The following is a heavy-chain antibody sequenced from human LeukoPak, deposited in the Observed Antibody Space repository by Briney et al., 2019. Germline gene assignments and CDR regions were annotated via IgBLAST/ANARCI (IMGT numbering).Heavy chain of an antibody. CDR2: ISGSGGST. CDR3: AKVDCSSTSCYCGY. D-gene: IGHD2-2*01. CDR1: GFTFSNAW. V-gene: IGHV3-23*01. J-gene: IGHJ4*02. Sequence: GGSLRLSCAASGFTFSNAWMSWVRQAPGKGLEWVSAISGSGGSTYYADSVKGRFTISRDNSKNTLYLQMNSLRAEDTAVYYCAKVDCSSTSCYCGYWGQGTLVTVSS.